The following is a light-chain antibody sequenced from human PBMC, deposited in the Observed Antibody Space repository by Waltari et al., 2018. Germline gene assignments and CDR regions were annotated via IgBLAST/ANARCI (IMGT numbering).Light chain of an antibody. CDR3: QHYVRLPVT. V-gene: IGKV3-20*01. Sequence: EIVLTQSPGTLSLSPGERATRSCRASQSVSSTLAWYQQKPGQAPRLLSYGASTRAAGIPDGFSGSGSGTDFSLTISRLEPEDFAVYYCQHYVRLPVTFGQGTKVEIK. J-gene: IGKJ1*01. CDR2: GAS. CDR1: QSVSST.